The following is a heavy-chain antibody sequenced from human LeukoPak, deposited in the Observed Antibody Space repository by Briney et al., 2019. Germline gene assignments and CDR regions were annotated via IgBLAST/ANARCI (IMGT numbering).Heavy chain of an antibody. CDR1: GFTFSSYW. Sequence: GGSLRLSCAASGFTFSSYWMSWVRQAPGKGLEWVANIKQDGSEKCYVDSVKGRFTISRDNAKNSLYLQMNSLRAEDTAVYYCAAAVGFGGDYGMDVWGKGTTVTVSS. J-gene: IGHJ6*04. D-gene: IGHD3-10*01. CDR3: AAAVGFGGDYGMDV. CDR2: IKQDGSEK. V-gene: IGHV3-7*03.